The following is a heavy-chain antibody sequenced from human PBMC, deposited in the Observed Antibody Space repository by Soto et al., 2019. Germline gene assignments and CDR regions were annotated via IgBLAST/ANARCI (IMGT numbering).Heavy chain of an antibody. CDR1: VGTFSSYA. CDR2: IIPLFGTA. J-gene: IGHJ2*01. D-gene: IGHD6-19*01. Sequence: QVQLVQSGSEVKKPGSSVKVSCRASVGTFSSYAISWVRQAPGQGPEWMGGIIPLFGTANYAQKFQGRVSITADESTSTAYMELRSLRSEDTAVYYCAQTLGLAVAGPGRFDLWGRGTLVTVSS. CDR3: AQTLGLAVAGPGRFDL. V-gene: IGHV1-69*12.